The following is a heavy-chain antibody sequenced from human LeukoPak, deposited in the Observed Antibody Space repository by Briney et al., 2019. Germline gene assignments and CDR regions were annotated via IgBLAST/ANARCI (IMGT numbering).Heavy chain of an antibody. D-gene: IGHD3-3*01. CDR1: GFSFSSFC. Sequence: GGSLRLSCAASGFSFSSFCMTWVRQAPGKGLEWISTVSARSGSTYYAGSVKGRFTVSRDNSKDTLYLQMNNLRAEDTARYYCAKARVSGLRFLEWAYFNSWGQGTLVTVSS. CDR3: AKARVSGLRFLEWAYFNS. V-gene: IGHV3-23*01. J-gene: IGHJ4*02. CDR2: VSARSGST.